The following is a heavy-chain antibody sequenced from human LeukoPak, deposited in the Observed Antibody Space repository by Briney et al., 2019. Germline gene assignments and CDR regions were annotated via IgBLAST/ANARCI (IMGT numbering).Heavy chain of an antibody. CDR3: ASELEPDGPFDY. Sequence: SQTLSLTCTVSGGSISSGGYYWSWIRQPPGKGLEWIGYIYHSGSTYYNPSLKSRVTISVDRSKNQFSLKLSSVTAADTAAYYCASELEPDGPFDYWGQGTLVTVSS. CDR2: IYHSGST. V-gene: IGHV4-30-2*01. J-gene: IGHJ4*02. D-gene: IGHD1-1*01. CDR1: GGSISSGGYY.